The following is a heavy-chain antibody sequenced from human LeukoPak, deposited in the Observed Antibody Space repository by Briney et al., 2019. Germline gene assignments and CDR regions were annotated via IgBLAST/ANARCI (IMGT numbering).Heavy chain of an antibody. CDR2: IYGGGRT. D-gene: IGHD3-22*01. CDR1: DSY. CDR3: ARDRYYYDSSANYYYTDV. J-gene: IGHJ6*03. V-gene: IGHV3-53*01. Sequence: GGSLRLSCAASDSYMSWVRQAPGKGLEGGSVIYGGGRTHYAEAVKGRFTIPRASSKNTLYLLMNSLRAEDTAVYFCARDRYYYDSSANYYYTDVWGKETTVTVSS.